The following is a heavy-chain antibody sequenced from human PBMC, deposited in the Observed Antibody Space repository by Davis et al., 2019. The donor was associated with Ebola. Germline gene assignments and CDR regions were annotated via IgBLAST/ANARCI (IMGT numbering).Heavy chain of an antibody. CDR2: ISWNSGSI. Sequence: PGGSLRLSCAASGFTFDDYAMHWVRQPPGKGLEWVSGISWNSGSIAYADSVRGRFTISRDNAKSSLYLQMNSLRAEDTALYHCAREDYGGNSERAFDIWGQGTMVTVSS. D-gene: IGHD4-23*01. CDR3: AREDYGGNSERAFDI. CDR1: GFTFDDYA. V-gene: IGHV3-9*01. J-gene: IGHJ3*02.